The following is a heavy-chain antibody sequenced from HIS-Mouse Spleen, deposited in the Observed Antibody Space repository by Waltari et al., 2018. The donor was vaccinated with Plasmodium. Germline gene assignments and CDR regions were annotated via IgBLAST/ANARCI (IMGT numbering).Heavy chain of an antibody. CDR1: GGAISSYY. CDR3: ARGYDFWSGYSPYFDY. CDR2: SYYSGSP. J-gene: IGHJ4*02. V-gene: IGHV4-59*01. D-gene: IGHD3-3*01. Sequence: QVQLQESGPGLVKPSETLSLTCTVSGGAISSYYWRWIRQPPGKGLEWIGYSYYSGSPNYNPSLKSRVAISVDTSKNQFSLKLSSVTAADTAVYYCARGYDFWSGYSPYFDYWGQGTLVTVSS.